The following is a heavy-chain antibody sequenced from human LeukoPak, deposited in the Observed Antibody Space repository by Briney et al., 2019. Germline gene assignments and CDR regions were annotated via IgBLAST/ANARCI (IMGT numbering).Heavy chain of an antibody. CDR3: ARRPYSSGWETSEPFDY. V-gene: IGHV3-48*03. Sequence: PGGSLRLSCAASGFTFISYEMNWVRQAPGKGLEWVSYTSSSGSTIYYADSVKGRFTISRDNAKNSLYLQMNSLRAEDTAVYYCARRPYSSGWETSEPFDYWGQGTVVTVSS. D-gene: IGHD6-19*01. CDR2: TSSSGSTI. J-gene: IGHJ4*02. CDR1: GFTFISYE.